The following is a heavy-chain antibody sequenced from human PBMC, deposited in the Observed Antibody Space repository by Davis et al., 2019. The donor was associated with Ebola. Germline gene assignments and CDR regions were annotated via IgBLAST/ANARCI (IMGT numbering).Heavy chain of an antibody. V-gene: IGHV4-39*07. CDR1: GGSISNYDYY. CDR3: ARDFVY. J-gene: IGHJ4*02. Sequence: SETLSLTCTISGGSISNYDYYWGWIRQPPGKGLEWIGTVYHNGRTNYRPSLKSRVTISLDTSNNQFSLKMTSVTAADTAIYYCARDFVYWGQGTLVTVSS. CDR2: VYHNGRT.